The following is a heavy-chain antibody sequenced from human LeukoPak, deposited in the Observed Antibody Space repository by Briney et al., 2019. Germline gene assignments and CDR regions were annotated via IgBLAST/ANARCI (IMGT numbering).Heavy chain of an antibody. CDR1: GFTFSSYG. D-gene: IGHD6-13*01. CDR3: ARTSPLAAAGARRAFDI. Sequence: PGGSLRLSCAASGFTFSSYGMHWVRQAPGKGPEWVAFIHYDGSNKYYADSVKGRFTISRDDSKNTLYLQVNSLRAEDTAVYYCARTSPLAAAGARRAFDIWGRGTMVTVSS. V-gene: IGHV3-30*02. J-gene: IGHJ3*02. CDR2: IHYDGSNK.